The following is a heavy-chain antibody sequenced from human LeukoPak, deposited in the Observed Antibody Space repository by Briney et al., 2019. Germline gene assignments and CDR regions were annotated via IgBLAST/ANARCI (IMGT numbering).Heavy chain of an antibody. CDR3: ARGTYYYDSSGYSPGSY. D-gene: IGHD3-22*01. CDR2: ISYDGGNK. Sequence: PGRSLRLSCAASGFTFSSYAMHWVRQAPGKGLEWVAVISYDGGNKYYADSVKGRFTISRDNSKNTLCLQMNSLRAEDTAVYYCARGTYYYDSSGYSPGSYWGQGTLVTVSS. J-gene: IGHJ4*02. V-gene: IGHV3-30-3*01. CDR1: GFTFSSYA.